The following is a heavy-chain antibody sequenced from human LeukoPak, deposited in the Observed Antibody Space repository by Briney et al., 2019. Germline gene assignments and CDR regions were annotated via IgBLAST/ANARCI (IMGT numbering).Heavy chain of an antibody. CDR1: GGSISSGSYY. Sequence: SETLSLTCTVSGGSISSGSYYWSWIRQPAGKGLEWIGRIYTSGSTNYNPSLKSRVTISVDTSKNQFSLKLSSVTAADTAVYYCASGVTGYSSSWGQGTLVTVSP. CDR3: ASGVTGYSSS. V-gene: IGHV4-61*02. D-gene: IGHD6-13*01. J-gene: IGHJ4*02. CDR2: IYTSGST.